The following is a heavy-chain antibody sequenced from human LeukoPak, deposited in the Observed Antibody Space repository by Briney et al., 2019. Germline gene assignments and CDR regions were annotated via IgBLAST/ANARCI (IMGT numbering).Heavy chain of an antibody. Sequence: PSETLSLTCTVSGDSIRSGYYWGWIRQPPGKGLEWIGSIYHSGITHNNPSLRSRVTTSLDTSKNQFSLKLTSVTAADTAIYYCARHRDLYCGADCSNEYWGQGILVTVYS. CDR2: IYHSGIT. CDR1: GDSIRSGYY. J-gene: IGHJ4*02. D-gene: IGHD2-21*02. CDR3: ARHRDLYCGADCSNEY. V-gene: IGHV4-38-2*02.